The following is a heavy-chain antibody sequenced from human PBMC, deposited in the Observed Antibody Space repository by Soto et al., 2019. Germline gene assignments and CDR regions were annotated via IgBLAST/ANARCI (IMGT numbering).Heavy chain of an antibody. Sequence: QVQLVQSGAEVKKPGASVKVSCKASGYTFTSYGISWVRQAPGQGLEWMGWISAYNGNTNYAQKLQGRVTMTTDTSPSTAYMELRSLRSDDTAVYYCAREDSSSWYYYYYGMDVWGQGTTVTVSS. V-gene: IGHV1-18*04. CDR3: AREDSSSWYYYYYGMDV. CDR1: GYTFTSYG. CDR2: ISAYNGNT. J-gene: IGHJ6*02. D-gene: IGHD6-13*01.